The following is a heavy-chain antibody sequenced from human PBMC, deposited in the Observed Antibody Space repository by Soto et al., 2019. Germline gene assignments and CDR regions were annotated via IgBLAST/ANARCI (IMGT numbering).Heavy chain of an antibody. V-gene: IGHV3-23*01. Sequence: EVQLLESGGGLIQPGGSLRLSCAASGFTFSNYAISWVRQAPGKGLEWVSGISDSGGSTYYADSVKGRFTISRDNSRNTLFLQMNSLRAEDTAVYFCARQITGTTIWGQGTLVTVSS. J-gene: IGHJ4*02. D-gene: IGHD1-7*01. CDR2: ISDSGGST. CDR3: ARQITGTTI. CDR1: GFTFSNYA.